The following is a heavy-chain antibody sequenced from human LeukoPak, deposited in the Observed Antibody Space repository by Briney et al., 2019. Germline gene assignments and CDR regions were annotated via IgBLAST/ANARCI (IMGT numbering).Heavy chain of an antibody. J-gene: IGHJ4*02. D-gene: IGHD4-23*01. V-gene: IGHV3-9*01. CDR2: ISWNSGSL. CDR1: GFTFDDYA. CDR3: VRGNDYGGPHY. Sequence: PGGSLRLSCAASGFTFDDYAMYWVRQAPGKGLEWVAGISWNSGSLGYADSVKGRFTISGDNGKNTLFLQMNSLRAEDAAVYYCVRGNDYGGPHYWGQGTLVTVSS.